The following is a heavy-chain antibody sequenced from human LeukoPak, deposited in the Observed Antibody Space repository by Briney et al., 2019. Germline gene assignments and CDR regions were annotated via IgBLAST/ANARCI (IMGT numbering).Heavy chain of an antibody. CDR3: AKAAAAPGFDF. CDR1: GFTSSSYA. CDR2: VSGSGDRM. J-gene: IGHJ4*02. V-gene: IGHV3-23*01. D-gene: IGHD6-13*01. Sequence: GGSLRLSCAASGFTSSSYALNWVRQAPGKGLEWVATVSGSGDRMYHADSVKGRFTISRDNSKNTIYLQMNSLRAEDTALYYCAKAAAAPGFDFWGQGIPVTVSS.